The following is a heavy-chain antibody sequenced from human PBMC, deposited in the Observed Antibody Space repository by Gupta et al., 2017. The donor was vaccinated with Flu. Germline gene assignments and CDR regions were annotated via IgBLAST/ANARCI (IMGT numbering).Heavy chain of an antibody. CDR1: GFTFTNAW. CDR3: TTDDYYDSSGYHNGFGY. Sequence: EVQLVESGGGLVKPGGALRLSCAASGFTFTNAWLSWVRQAPGRGLEWVGRIKSKTAGGNTDYAAPVKGRFSISRDDSQNTLFLQMNSLKTEDTAVYYCTTDDYYDSSGYHNGFGYWGQGTLVTVSS. V-gene: IGHV3-15*01. CDR2: IKSKTAGGNT. D-gene: IGHD3-22*01. J-gene: IGHJ4*02.